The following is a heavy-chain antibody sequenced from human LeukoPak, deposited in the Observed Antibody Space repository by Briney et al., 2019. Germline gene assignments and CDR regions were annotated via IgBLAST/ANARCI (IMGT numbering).Heavy chain of an antibody. D-gene: IGHD3-16*01. V-gene: IGHV3-33*06. CDR3: AKDDVSTYRYLDS. J-gene: IGHJ4*02. CDR2: IWYDGRGK. Sequence: GGSLRLFCAASGFLFSNYGVHWVRQAPGKGLEWVAVIWYDGRGKFYADSVKGRFTIFRDNSKNTLYLQMNSLRAEDTAVYYCAKDDVSTYRYLDSWGQGTLVTVSS. CDR1: GFLFSNYG.